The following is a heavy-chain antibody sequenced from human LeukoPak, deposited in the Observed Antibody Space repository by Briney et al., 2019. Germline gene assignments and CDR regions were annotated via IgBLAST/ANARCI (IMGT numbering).Heavy chain of an antibody. J-gene: IGHJ4*02. V-gene: IGHV3-21*01. CDR3: AKDFHSWSRDY. Sequence: GGSLRLSCAASVFTFGLDTMTCGRQAPGRGLGCGSLIYSNGNVINYADSVKGGFTISRANAKKSLYLQMDSLRAEDTAVYYCAKDFHSWSRDYWGQGTLVTVSS. CDR1: VFTFGLDT. D-gene: IGHD6-13*01. CDR2: IYSNGNVI.